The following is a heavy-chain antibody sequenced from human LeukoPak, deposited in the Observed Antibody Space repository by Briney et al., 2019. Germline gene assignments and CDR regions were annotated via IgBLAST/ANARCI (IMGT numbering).Heavy chain of an antibody. CDR2: IWYDGSNK. CDR1: GFTFSSYG. Sequence: GRSLRLSCAASGFTFSSYGMHWVRQAPGKGPEWGAVIWYDGSNKYYADSVKGRFTISRDNSKNTLYLQMNSLRAEDTAVYYCARGPTASPDYWGQGTLVTVSS. V-gene: IGHV3-33*01. J-gene: IGHJ4*02. CDR3: ARGPTASPDY. D-gene: IGHD5-18*01.